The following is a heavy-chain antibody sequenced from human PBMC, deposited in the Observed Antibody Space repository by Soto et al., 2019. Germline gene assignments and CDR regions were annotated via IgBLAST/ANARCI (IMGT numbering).Heavy chain of an antibody. CDR3: ARDPYCSGGSCYLHAFDI. D-gene: IGHD2-15*01. V-gene: IGHV4-39*07. J-gene: IGHJ3*02. Sequence: SETLYLTCTVSGGSISSSSFHWGWIRQPPGKGLEWIGSIYYSGSTYYSPSLKSRVTISVDTSKNQFSLKLSSVTAADTAVYYCARDPYCSGGSCYLHAFDIWGQGTMVTVS. CDR1: GGSISSSSFH. CDR2: IYYSGST.